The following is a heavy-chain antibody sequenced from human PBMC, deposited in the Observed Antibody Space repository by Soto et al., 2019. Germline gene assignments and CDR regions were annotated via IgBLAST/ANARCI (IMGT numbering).Heavy chain of an antibody. D-gene: IGHD6-13*01. V-gene: IGHV4-61*01. CDR2: FYYSGST. Sequence: EALSVACPVSGGSVGIGSSDGSWIRQPPGKGLEWIGYFYYSGSTNYNPSLKSRLTISVDTSKNQFSLKLSSVTAADTAVYYCAGWRYNSPMDYWGQGTRVTVSP. J-gene: IGHJ4*02. CDR3: AGWRYNSPMDY. CDR1: GGSVGIGSSD.